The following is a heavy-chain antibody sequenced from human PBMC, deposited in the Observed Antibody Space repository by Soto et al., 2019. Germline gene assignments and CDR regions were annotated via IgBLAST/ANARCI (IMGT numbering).Heavy chain of an antibody. CDR3: ARGYCSSTSCYAQMGNYYHYMDV. J-gene: IGHJ6*03. CDR2: IYHSGST. CDR1: GGSFSGYY. Sequence: SETLSLTCAVYGGSFSGYYWSWIRQPPGKGLEWIGEIYHSGSTNYNPSLKSRVTISVDTSKNQFSLKLSSVTAADTAVYYCARGYCSSTSCYAQMGNYYHYMDVWGKGTTVTVSS. V-gene: IGHV4-34*01. D-gene: IGHD2-2*01.